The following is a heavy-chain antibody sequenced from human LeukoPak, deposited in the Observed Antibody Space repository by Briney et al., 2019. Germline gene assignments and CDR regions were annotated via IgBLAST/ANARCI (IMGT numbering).Heavy chain of an antibody. CDR2: INPDSGGT. D-gene: IGHD3-10*01. J-gene: IGHJ4*02. CDR3: ARGLDGRSMVRGVYFDY. V-gene: IGHV1-2*02. CDR1: GYTFTGYF. Sequence: ASVKVSCKASGYTFTGYFMHWVRQAPGQGLEWMGWINPDSGGTNFAQKFQGRVTMTRDTSISTAYMELSRLRSDDTAVYYCARGLDGRSMVRGVYFDYWGQGTLVTVSS.